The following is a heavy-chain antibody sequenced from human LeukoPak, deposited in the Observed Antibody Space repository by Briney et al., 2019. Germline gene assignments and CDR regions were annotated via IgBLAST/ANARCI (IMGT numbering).Heavy chain of an antibody. CDR2: INHSGST. CDR3: AXXXAEYQLLSANWFDP. D-gene: IGHD2-2*01. CDR1: GGSFSGYY. Sequence: PSETLSLTCAVYGGSFSGYYWSWIRQPPGKGLEWIGEINHSGSTNYNPSLKSRVTISVDTSKNQLSLKLSSVTAADTAVYYCAXXXAEYQLLSANWFDPWGQGTLVTVSS. V-gene: IGHV4-34*01. J-gene: IGHJ5*02.